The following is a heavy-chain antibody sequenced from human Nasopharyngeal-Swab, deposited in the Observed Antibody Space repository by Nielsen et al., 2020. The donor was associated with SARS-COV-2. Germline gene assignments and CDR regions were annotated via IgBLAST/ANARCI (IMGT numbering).Heavy chain of an antibody. J-gene: IGHJ6*03. V-gene: IGHV3-7*03. CDR3: ARSGDSNYRRPPYYYYYMDV. CDR2: IKQDGSEK. Sequence: WIRQPPGKGLEWVANIKQDGSEKYYVDSVKGRFTISRDNAKNSLYLQMNSLRAEDTAVYYCARSGDSNYRRPPYYYYYMDVWGKGTTVTVSS. D-gene: IGHD6-13*01.